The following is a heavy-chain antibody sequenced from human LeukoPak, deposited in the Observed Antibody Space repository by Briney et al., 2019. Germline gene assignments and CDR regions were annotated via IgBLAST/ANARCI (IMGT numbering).Heavy chain of an antibody. CDR2: TNPISGNT. V-gene: IGHV1-8*02. D-gene: IGHD3-10*01. Sequence: ASVKVSCKASGYTFTNYDMSWGRQATGQGLEWMGWTNPISGNTGYTQKFQGRVTMTRDTSITTAYMELNNLKSEDTAVYYCTRAPSGSMDRGVDAFDIWGQGTVVTVSS. J-gene: IGHJ3*02. CDR3: TRAPSGSMDRGVDAFDI. CDR1: GYTFTNYD.